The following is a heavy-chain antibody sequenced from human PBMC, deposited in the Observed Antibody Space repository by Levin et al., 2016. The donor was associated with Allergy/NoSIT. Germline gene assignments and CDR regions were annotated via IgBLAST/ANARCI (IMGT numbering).Heavy chain of an antibody. Sequence: ASVKVSCKASGYNFVDYYISWVRQAPGQGLEWMGWINPNSGGANYAQEFQGRIILTRDTSSNTVSLDLTRLKSDDSAIYYCARRGCPTNNCPFHSYYGLDVWGQGTTVTVSS. CDR1: GYNFVDYY. V-gene: IGHV1-2*02. CDR3: ARRGCPTNNCPFHSYYGLDV. D-gene: IGHD1-1*01. CDR2: INPNSGGA. J-gene: IGHJ6*02.